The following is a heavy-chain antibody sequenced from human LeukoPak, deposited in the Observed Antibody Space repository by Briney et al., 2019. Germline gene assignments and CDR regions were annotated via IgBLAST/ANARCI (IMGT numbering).Heavy chain of an antibody. V-gene: IGHV3-53*01. CDR1: GFTASSNY. CDR2: IYSGGTT. J-gene: IGHJ3*02. D-gene: IGHD4-17*01. CDR3: ARGPVTRFEI. Sequence: GGSPRLSCAASGFTASSNYMSWVRQAPGKGLEWVSVIYSGGTTYYADSVKGRFTISRDNSNNTLYLQMNSLRAEDTAVYYCARGPVTRFEIWGQGTMVTVSP.